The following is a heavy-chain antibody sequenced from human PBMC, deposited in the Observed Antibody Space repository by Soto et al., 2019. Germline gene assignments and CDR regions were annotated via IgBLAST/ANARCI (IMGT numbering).Heavy chain of an antibody. Sequence: QPGGSLRLSCAASGFTFSSYAMHWVRQAPGKGLEWVAVISYDGSNKYYADSVKGRFTISRDNSKNTLFMQMNSLRGEDTAVYYCARDPGYLAAAGPKGWFDPWGQGTLVTVSS. J-gene: IGHJ5*02. CDR1: GFTFSSYA. CDR3: ARDPGYLAAAGPKGWFDP. V-gene: IGHV3-30-3*01. D-gene: IGHD6-13*01. CDR2: ISYDGSNK.